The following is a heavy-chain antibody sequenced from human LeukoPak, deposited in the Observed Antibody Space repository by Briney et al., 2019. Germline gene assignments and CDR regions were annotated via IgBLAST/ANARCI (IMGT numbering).Heavy chain of an antibody. Sequence: SETLSLTCAVSGYSISSGYYWGWIRPPPGKGLEWIGSIYHSGSTYYNPSLKSRVTISVDTSKNQFSLKLSSVTAADTAVYYCARCGGSSYYWGQETLVTVSS. CDR3: ARCGGSSYY. J-gene: IGHJ4*02. CDR2: IYHSGST. V-gene: IGHV4-38-2*01. D-gene: IGHD2-21*01. CDR1: GYSISSGYY.